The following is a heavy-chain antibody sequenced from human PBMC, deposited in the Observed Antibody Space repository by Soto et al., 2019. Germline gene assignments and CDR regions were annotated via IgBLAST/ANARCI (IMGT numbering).Heavy chain of an antibody. CDR3: ARDPQAAYSSSWAPPHYYYYGMDV. CDR1: GFTFSSYA. V-gene: IGHV3-30-3*01. Sequence: GGSLRLSCAASGFTFSSYAMHWVRQAPGKGLEWVAVISYDGSNKYYADSVKGRFTISRDNSKNTLYLQMNGLRAEDTAGYYCARDPQAAYSSSWAPPHYYYYGMDVWGQGTTVTVSS. J-gene: IGHJ6*02. D-gene: IGHD6-13*01. CDR2: ISYDGSNK.